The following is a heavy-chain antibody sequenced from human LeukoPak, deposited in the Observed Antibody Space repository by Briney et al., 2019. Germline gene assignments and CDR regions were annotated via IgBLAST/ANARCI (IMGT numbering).Heavy chain of an antibody. CDR2: ISYDGSNK. V-gene: IGHV3-30*18. CDR3: AKAPDSGYGMDV. Sequence: PGGSLRLSCAASGFTFSSYSMNWVRQAPGKGLEWVAVISYDGSNKYYADSVKGRFTISRDNSKNTLYLQMNSLRAEDTAVYYCAKAPDSGYGMDVWGQGTTVTVSS. J-gene: IGHJ6*02. CDR1: GFTFSSYS. D-gene: IGHD2-21*02.